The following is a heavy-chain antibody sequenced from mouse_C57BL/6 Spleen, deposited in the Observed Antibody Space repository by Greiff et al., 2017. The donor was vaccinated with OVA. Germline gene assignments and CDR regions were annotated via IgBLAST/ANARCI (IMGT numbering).Heavy chain of an antibody. CDR2: IYPSDSET. CDR3: ARRDSSGYLAWFAY. CDR1: GYTFTSYW. J-gene: IGHJ3*01. D-gene: IGHD3-2*02. V-gene: IGHV1-61*01. Sequence: QVQLKQPGAELVRPGSSVKLSCKASGYTFTSYWMDWVKQRPGQGLEWIGNIYPSDSETHYNQKFKDKATLTVDKSSSTAYMQLSSLTSEDSAVYYCARRDSSGYLAWFAYWGQGTLVTVSA.